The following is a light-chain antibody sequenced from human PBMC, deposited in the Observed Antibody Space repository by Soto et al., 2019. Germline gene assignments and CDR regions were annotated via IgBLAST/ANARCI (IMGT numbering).Light chain of an antibody. J-gene: IGLJ1*01. CDR3: CSYACINTLYV. CDR2: QVV. Sequence: QSALTQPASVSGSPGQSITISCTGTSGDVGGYDLVSWYQQHPGKAPKLMIYQVVKRPSGFSNRFSGSQSGNTASLTISGLPAEDEADYYCCSYACINTLYVFGTGTKLTVL. V-gene: IGLV2-23*02. CDR1: SGDVGGYDL.